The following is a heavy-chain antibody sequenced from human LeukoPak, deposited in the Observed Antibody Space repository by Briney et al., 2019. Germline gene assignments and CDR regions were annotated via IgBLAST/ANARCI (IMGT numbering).Heavy chain of an antibody. Sequence: SETLSLTCTASAGSISSYYWSWIRQPPGKGLEWIGYIYYSGSTNYNPSLKSRVTISVDTSKNQFSLKLSSVTAADTAVYYCARHQIVVVPAALYYFDYWGQGTLVTVSS. CDR3: ARHQIVVVPAALYYFDY. D-gene: IGHD2-2*01. CDR1: AGSISSYY. V-gene: IGHV4-59*08. CDR2: IYYSGST. J-gene: IGHJ4*02.